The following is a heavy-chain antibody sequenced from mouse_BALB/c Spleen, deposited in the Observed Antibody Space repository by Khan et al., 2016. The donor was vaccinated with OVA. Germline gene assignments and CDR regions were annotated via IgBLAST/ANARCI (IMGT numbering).Heavy chain of an antibody. CDR1: GFTFSTYG. V-gene: IGHV5-6*01. CDR2: ISSGGSYT. J-gene: IGHJ3*01. CDR3: TRLAYYYNSEGFAY. D-gene: IGHD1-1*02. Sequence: EVKLVESGGDLVKPGGPLKLSCAASGFTFSTYGMSWVRQNPDKRLEWVATISSGGSYTYYVDSVKGRFTISRDNAKNTLELQRSSLKSEDTAMYYCTRLAYYYNSEGFAYWGQGTLVTVSA.